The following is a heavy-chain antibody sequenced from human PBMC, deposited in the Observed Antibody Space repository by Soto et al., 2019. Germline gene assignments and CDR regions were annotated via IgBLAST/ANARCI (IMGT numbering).Heavy chain of an antibody. CDR3: ANDRPRRNSGYCFDY. D-gene: IGHD1-7*01. CDR2: VSASGLNT. Sequence: EVQLLESGGKLVQPGGSLTLSCAASGFTFSTYAMAWVRQAPGKGLEWVSGVSASGLNTDYADPVKGRFYISRDNSKKTVSLHMNGLRAEDAALYCCANDRPRRNSGYCFDYWGQGTPVSVSS. V-gene: IGHV3-23*01. J-gene: IGHJ4*02. CDR1: GFTFSTYA.